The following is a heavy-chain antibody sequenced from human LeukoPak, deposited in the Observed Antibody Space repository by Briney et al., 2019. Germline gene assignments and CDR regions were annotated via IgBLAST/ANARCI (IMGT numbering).Heavy chain of an antibody. V-gene: IGHV4-59*01. J-gene: IGHJ4*02. Sequence: SETLSLTCTVSGGSISSYYWSWIRQPPGKGLEWIGYMYYSGSTNYNPSLKSRLTISVDTSKNQFSLKLSSVTAADTAGYYCARGSGWYYYWGQGTLVTVSS. CDR3: ARGSGWYYY. CDR1: GGSISSYY. D-gene: IGHD6-19*01. CDR2: MYYSGST.